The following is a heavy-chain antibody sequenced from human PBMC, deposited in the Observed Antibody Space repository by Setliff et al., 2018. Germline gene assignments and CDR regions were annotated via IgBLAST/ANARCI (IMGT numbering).Heavy chain of an antibody. J-gene: IGHJ4*02. CDR3: ARLSGYYFDY. Sequence: SETLSLTCTVSGASISANHYWGWIRQTPGKGLEWIGSISYGGNTYYNPSLKSRVTISVDTSKNQFSLKLSSVTAADTAVFYCARLSGYYFDYWGQGTLVTVSS. CDR1: GASISANHY. D-gene: IGHD3-22*01. V-gene: IGHV4-39*01. CDR2: ISYGGNT.